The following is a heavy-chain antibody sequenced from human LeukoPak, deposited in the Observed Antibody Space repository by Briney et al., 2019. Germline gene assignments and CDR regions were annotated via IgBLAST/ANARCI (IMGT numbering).Heavy chain of an antibody. CDR3: ARSAGSSGWYEGYYFDY. V-gene: IGHV3-20*04. D-gene: IGHD6-13*01. CDR1: GFTFDDYG. Sequence: GGSLRLSCAASGFTFDDYGMSWVRQAPGKGLEWVSGINWNGVSTSYVDSVKGRFTISRDNAKISLYLQMNSLRAEDTAVYYCARSAGSSGWYEGYYFDYWGQGTLVTVSS. J-gene: IGHJ4*02. CDR2: INWNGVST.